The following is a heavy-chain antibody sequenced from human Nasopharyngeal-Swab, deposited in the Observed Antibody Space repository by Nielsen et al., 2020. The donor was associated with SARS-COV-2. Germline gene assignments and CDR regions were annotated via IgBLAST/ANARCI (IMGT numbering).Heavy chain of an antibody. CDR2: ISYDGSNK. CDR1: GFTFSSYG. V-gene: IGHV3-30*18. Sequence: GGSLRLSCAASGFTFSSYGMHWVRQAPGKGLEGVAVISYDGSNKYYADSVKGRFTISRDNSKNTLYLQMNSLRAEDTAVYYCAKDGGGFGEPFYGMDVWGQGTTVTVSS. D-gene: IGHD3-10*01. CDR3: AKDGGGFGEPFYGMDV. J-gene: IGHJ6*02.